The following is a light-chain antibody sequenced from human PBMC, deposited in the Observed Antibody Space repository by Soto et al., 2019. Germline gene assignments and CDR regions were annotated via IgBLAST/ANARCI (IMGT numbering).Light chain of an antibody. V-gene: IGKV3-20*01. CDR1: ESVTSGH. CDR3: QYYDLLPT. CDR2: GVS. Sequence: IVLTQSPGTLSPSPGERATLSCRASESVTSGHLAWYQQKPGQAPRLLMYGVSARATGTPDRFSGSGSGTDFTLTISRLEPEDFAVYSCQYYDLLPTFGPGTRLEIK. J-gene: IGKJ5*01.